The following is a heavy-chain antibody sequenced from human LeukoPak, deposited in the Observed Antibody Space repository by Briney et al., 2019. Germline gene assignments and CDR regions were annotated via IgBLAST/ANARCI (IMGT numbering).Heavy chain of an antibody. V-gene: IGHV3-33*08. CDR1: GFTFSSYG. J-gene: IGHJ5*02. Sequence: HPGGSLRLSCAASGFTFSSYGMPWVRQAPGKGLEWVAVIWYDGSNKYYADSVKGRFTISRDNSKNTLYLQMNSLRAEDTAVYYCARSKSPYQLPQSFWFDPWGQGTLVTVSS. CDR2: IWYDGSNK. CDR3: ARSKSPYQLPQSFWFDP. D-gene: IGHD2-2*01.